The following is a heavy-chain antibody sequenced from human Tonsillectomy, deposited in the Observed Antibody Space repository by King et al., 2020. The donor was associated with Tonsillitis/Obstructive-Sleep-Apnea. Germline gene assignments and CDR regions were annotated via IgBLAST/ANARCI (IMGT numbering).Heavy chain of an antibody. D-gene: IGHD3-16*01. Sequence: VQLVESGGGLVQPGRSLRLSCAASGFSFNDYAMHWVRQAPGKGLEWVSGINWNSGFIGYADSVKGRFTISRDNAKNFLYLQMNSLRAEDTALYYCAKDHMITFGGVIIDIWGQGXMVTVSS. CDR1: GFSFNDYA. J-gene: IGHJ3*02. V-gene: IGHV3-9*01. CDR3: AKDHMITFGGVIIDI. CDR2: INWNSGFI.